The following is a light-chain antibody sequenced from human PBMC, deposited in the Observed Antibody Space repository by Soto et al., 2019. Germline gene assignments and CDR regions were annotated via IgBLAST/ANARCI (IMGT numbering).Light chain of an antibody. Sequence: QCVLTQPPSVTAAPGRNVTISYSGSSSNIGNNYVSWYQQLPGTAPKLLIYDNNKRPSGIPDRFSGSKSGTSATLGITGLQTGDEADYYCGTWDSSLSAYVFGTGTKVTVL. CDR1: SSNIGNNY. J-gene: IGLJ1*01. CDR2: DNN. CDR3: GTWDSSLSAYV. V-gene: IGLV1-51*01.